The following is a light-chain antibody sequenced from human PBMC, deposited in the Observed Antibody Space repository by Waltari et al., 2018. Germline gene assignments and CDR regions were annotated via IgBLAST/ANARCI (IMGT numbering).Light chain of an antibody. CDR2: GAS. CDR3: QQYNTWPT. Sequence: EIVMTQSPATLSVSPGERATLSCRASQSVSSNLAWYQQKPGQAPRLLIYGASTRATGLPDRFSGSGSGTEFTLTLSSLQSEDFAVYYCQQYNTWPTFGQGTKVEI. CDR1: QSVSSN. V-gene: IGKV3-15*01. J-gene: IGKJ1*01.